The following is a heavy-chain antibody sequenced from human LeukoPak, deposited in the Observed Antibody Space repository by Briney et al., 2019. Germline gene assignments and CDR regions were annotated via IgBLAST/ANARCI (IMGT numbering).Heavy chain of an antibody. Sequence: ASVKVSCKTSGFGFSDYFIHWVRQAPGQGPEWMGWVNPNSGGTNYAQKFQGRVTMTRDTSINSAYMELSRLRSDDTAVYYCATQGDILTIFDYWGQGTLVTVSS. CDR1: GFGFSDYF. V-gene: IGHV1-2*02. CDR2: VNPNSGGT. D-gene: IGHD3-9*01. J-gene: IGHJ4*02. CDR3: ATQGDILTIFDY.